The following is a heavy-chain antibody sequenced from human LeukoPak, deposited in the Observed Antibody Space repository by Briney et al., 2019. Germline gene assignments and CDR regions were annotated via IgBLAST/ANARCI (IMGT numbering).Heavy chain of an antibody. V-gene: IGHV2-5*02. D-gene: IGHD3-22*01. CDR3: AHNLYYDSSGYYYVGYFQH. CDR1: GFSLSTSGVG. CDR2: IYWDDDK. J-gene: IGHJ1*01. Sequence: SGPTLVKPTQTLTLTCTFSGFSLSTSGVGVGWIRQPPGKAPEWLALIYWDDDKRYSPSLKSRLTITKDTSKNQVVLTMTNMDPVDTATYYCAHNLYYDSSGYYYVGYFQHWGQGTLVTVSS.